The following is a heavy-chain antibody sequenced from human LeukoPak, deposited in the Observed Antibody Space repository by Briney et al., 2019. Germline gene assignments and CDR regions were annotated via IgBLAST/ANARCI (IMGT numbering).Heavy chain of an antibody. V-gene: IGHV2-5*02. D-gene: IGHD3-22*01. CDR2: IYWDDDK. J-gene: IGHJ4*02. Sequence: VSGPTLVNPTQTLTLTCTFSGFSLSTSGVGVGWIRQTPGKALEWLALIYWDDDKRYSPSLKSRLTITKDTSKNQVVLTMTNMDPVDTATYYCAHVDSSGYYLLFDYWGQGTLVTVSS. CDR1: GFSLSTSGVG. CDR3: AHVDSSGYYLLFDY.